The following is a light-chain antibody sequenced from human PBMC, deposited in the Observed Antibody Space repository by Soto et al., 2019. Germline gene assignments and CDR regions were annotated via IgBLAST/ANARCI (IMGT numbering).Light chain of an antibody. V-gene: IGLV2-11*01. CDR2: DVN. CDR3: LSYTASSTFV. Sequence: QSVLTQPRSVSGSPGQSVAISCTGTSSDVGGYNYVSWYQQHPGKAPKLIIYDVNKRPSGVPDRFSGSKSGNTASLTISGLQAEDEADYYCLSYTASSTFVFGTGTKVTVL. J-gene: IGLJ1*01. CDR1: SSDVGGYNY.